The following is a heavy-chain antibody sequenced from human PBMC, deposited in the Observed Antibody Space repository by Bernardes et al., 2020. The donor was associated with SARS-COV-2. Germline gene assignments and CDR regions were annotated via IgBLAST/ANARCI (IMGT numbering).Heavy chain of an antibody. Sequence: GGSLRLSCAASGFTFTNYWMSWVRQAPGKGLEWVANIQQEGREKYYVDSVKGRFTISRDNTKNSVFLQMNSLTAEDTAVYYCARGEVTSTWIHYWGQGTLVSVSS. V-gene: IGHV3-7*04. J-gene: IGHJ4*02. CDR3: ARGEVTSTWIHY. CDR1: GFTFTNYW. D-gene: IGHD5-18*01. CDR2: IQQEGREK.